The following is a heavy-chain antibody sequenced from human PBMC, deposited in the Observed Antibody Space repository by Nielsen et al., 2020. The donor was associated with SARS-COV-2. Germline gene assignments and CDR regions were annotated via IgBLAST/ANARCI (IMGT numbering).Heavy chain of an antibody. CDR3: ARDGAYYDILTGYIFTADSKNYYYYGMDV. Sequence: GGSLRLSCAASGFTFDDYAMHWVRQAPGKGLEWVSGISWNSGSIGYADSVKGRFTISRDNAKNSLYLQMNSLRAEDTAVYYCARDGAYYDILTGYIFTADSKNYYYYGMDVWGQGTTVTVSS. CDR2: ISWNSGSI. CDR1: GFTFDDYA. D-gene: IGHD3-9*01. V-gene: IGHV3-9*01. J-gene: IGHJ6*02.